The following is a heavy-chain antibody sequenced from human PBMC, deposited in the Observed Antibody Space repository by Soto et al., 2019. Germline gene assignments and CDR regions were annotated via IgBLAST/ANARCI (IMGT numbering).Heavy chain of an antibody. CDR1: GFTVSNSA. V-gene: IGHV3-23*01. CDR3: AKKGGWQVPGNWCGC. J-gene: IGHJ5*01. D-gene: IGHD6-19*01. CDR2: IGNSGT. Sequence: GGSLRLSCAASGFTVSNSAMNWVRKAPGKGLEWVSTIGNSGTYYADSVKGRFTISRDISKNTVYLHMSSLRAEDTAVYYCAKKGGWQVPGNWCGCWGREWLVGVSS.